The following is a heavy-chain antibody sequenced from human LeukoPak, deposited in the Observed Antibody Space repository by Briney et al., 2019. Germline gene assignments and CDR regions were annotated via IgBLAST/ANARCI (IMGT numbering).Heavy chain of an antibody. CDR3: ARDYGNIVIVPGAI. D-gene: IGHD2-2*01. CDR2: ISAYNGNT. Sequence: ASVKVSCKASGYTFTSYGISWVRQAPGQGLEWMGWISAYNGNTNYAQKLQGRVAMTTDTSTSTAYMELRSLSSDDTAVYYCARDYGNIVIVPGAIWGQGTLVTVSS. J-gene: IGHJ4*02. CDR1: GYTFTSYG. V-gene: IGHV1-18*01.